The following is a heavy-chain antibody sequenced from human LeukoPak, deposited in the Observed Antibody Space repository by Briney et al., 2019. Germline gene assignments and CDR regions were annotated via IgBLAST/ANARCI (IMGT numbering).Heavy chain of an antibody. CDR1: GGSFSGYY. V-gene: IGHV4-34*01. CDR3: ASKERSSGLLY. CDR2: IYYSGST. Sequence: SETLSLTCAVYGGSFSGYYWSWIRQPPGKGLEWIGSIYYSGSTYYNPSLKSRVTISVDTSKNQFSLKLSSVTAADTAVYYCASKERSSGLLYWGQGTLVTVSS. J-gene: IGHJ4*02. D-gene: IGHD3-22*01.